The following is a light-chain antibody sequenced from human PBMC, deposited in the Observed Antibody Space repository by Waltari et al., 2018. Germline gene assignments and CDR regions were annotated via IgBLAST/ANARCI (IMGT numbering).Light chain of an antibody. CDR3: QQYYSSPS. CDR2: WAS. Sequence: DIVMTQSPDSLTVSLGERATINCKSRQSVLYSSNNKNSLAWYQQKPGQPPKLLIYWASPREAGVPSRVSGSVSGTEFTLTISSLQAEDVAVYYCQQYYSSPSFGGGTKVEI. J-gene: IGKJ4*01. V-gene: IGKV4-1*01. CDR1: QSVLYSSNNKNS.